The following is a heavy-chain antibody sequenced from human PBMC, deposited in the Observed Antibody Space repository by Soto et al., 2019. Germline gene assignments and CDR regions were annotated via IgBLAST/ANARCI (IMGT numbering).Heavy chain of an antibody. CDR3: ARGERGDYNFQH. CDR1: GYTFTSYD. J-gene: IGHJ1*01. D-gene: IGHD4-17*01. CDR2: MNPNSGNT. V-gene: IGHV1-8*01. Sequence: ASVKVSCKASGYTFTSYDINWVRQATGQGLEWMGWMNPNSGNTGYAQKFQGRVTMTRNTSISTAYMELSSLRSEDTAVYYCARGERGDYNFQHWGQGTLVTVSS.